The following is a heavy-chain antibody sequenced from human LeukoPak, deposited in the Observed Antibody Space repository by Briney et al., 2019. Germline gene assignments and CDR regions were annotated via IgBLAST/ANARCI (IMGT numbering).Heavy chain of an antibody. CDR2: IYPGDSDT. CDR3: ARWYTGTTDDYYYGMDV. Sequence: GESLKISCKGSGYSLTSYWIGWVRQMPGKGLEWMGIIYPGDSDTRYSPSFQGQVTISADKSISTAYLQWSSLKASDTAMYYCARWYTGTTDDYYYGMDVWGQGTTVTVSS. J-gene: IGHJ6*02. V-gene: IGHV5-51*01. D-gene: IGHD1-1*01. CDR1: GYSLTSYW.